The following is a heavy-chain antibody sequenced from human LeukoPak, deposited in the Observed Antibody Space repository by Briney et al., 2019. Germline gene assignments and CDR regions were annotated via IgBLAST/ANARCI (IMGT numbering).Heavy chain of an antibody. J-gene: IGHJ4*02. CDR1: GFTFSNYA. CDR3: ANALTLVRGVIAPLDY. Sequence: GGSLRLSCAASGFTFSNYAMSWVRQAPGKGLEWVSAISGSGDSTYYADSLKGRFTISRDNSKNTVYLQIHSLRAEDTAVYRCANALTLVRGVIAPLDYWGQGTLVTVSS. CDR2: ISGSGDST. V-gene: IGHV3-23*01. D-gene: IGHD3-10*01.